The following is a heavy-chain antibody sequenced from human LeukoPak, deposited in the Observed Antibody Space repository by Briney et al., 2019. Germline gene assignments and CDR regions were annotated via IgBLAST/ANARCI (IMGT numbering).Heavy chain of an antibody. CDR1: GYTFTSYY. CDR2: INPSGGST. D-gene: IGHD3-10*01. V-gene: IGHV1-46*01. CDR3: ARSSITMVRGVMGSWFDP. Sequence: ASVKVSCKASGYTFTSYYMHWVRQAPGQGLEWMGIINPSGGSTSYAQKFQGRVTMTRDMSTSTVYMELSSLRSEDTAVYYCARSSITMVRGVMGSWFDPWGQGTPVTVSS. J-gene: IGHJ5*02.